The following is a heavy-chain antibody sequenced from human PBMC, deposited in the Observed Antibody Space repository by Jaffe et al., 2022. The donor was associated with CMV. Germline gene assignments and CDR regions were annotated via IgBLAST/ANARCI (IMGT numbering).Heavy chain of an antibody. CDR1: GGSISSSSYY. Sequence: QLQLQESGPGLVKPSETLSLTCTVSGGSISSSSYYWGWIRQPPGKGLEWIGSIYYSGSTYYNPSLKSRVTISVDTSKNQFSLKLSSVTAADTAVYYCASTFNGRNWYFDLWGRGTLVTVSS. CDR2: IYYSGST. J-gene: IGHJ2*01. V-gene: IGHV4-39*01. CDR3: ASTFNGRNWYFDL.